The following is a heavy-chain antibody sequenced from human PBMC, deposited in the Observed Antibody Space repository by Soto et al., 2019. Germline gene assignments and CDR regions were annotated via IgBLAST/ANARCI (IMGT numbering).Heavy chain of an antibody. CDR2: IIPIFGTA. J-gene: IGHJ6*02. Sequence: QVQLVQSGAEMKKPGSSVKVSCKSSGSTFNTYAFSWVRQAPGQGLEWMGGIIPIFGTANYAQKFQDRVTITAGDRAGTVYMELSSLRSEDTAVYYCGRGMVHVVVATAVHAMAVWAQGTTVTVSS. V-gene: IGHV1-69*12. CDR3: GRGMVHVVVATAVHAMAV. D-gene: IGHD2-21*02. CDR1: GSTFNTYA.